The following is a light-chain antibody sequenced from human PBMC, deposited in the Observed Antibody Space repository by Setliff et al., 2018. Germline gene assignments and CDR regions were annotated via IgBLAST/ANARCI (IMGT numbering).Light chain of an antibody. CDR2: EVS. Sequence: QSALTQPRSVSGPPGQSVTISCTGTSSDVGGYNYVSWYQQHPGKAPKLMIYEVSKRPSGVPDRFSGSKSGNTASLAVSGLQAEDEADYYCSSYAGSNNPDVFGTGTKVTVL. J-gene: IGLJ1*01. V-gene: IGLV2-8*01. CDR3: SSYAGSNNPDV. CDR1: SSDVGGYNY.